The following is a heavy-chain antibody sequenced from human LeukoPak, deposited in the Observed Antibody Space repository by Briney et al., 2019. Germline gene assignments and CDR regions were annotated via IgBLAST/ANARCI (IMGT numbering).Heavy chain of an antibody. J-gene: IGHJ4*02. CDR3: AKTTTGYSSGRFPGWPVDY. D-gene: IGHD6-19*01. CDR2: IFGSGGST. V-gene: IGHV3-23*01. Sequence: GGSLRLSCADSGFTFSSYAMYWVRQAPGKGLEWVSGIFGSGGSTHYADSEKGRFTISRDNSKNTVYLQMNSLRAKDTAVYYCAKTTTGYSSGRFPGWPVDYWGQGTPVTVSS. CDR1: GFTFSSYA.